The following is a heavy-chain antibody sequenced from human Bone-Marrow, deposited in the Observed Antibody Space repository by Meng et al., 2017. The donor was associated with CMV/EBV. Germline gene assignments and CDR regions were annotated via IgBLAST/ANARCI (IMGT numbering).Heavy chain of an antibody. D-gene: IGHD2-2*02. V-gene: IGHV4-34*01. CDR1: GGSFSGYY. CDR3: ARGRTPYCSSTSCYSWYFDL. CDR2: INHSGST. Sequence: SETLSLTCAVYGGSFSGYYWSWIRQPPGKGLEWIGEINHSGSTNYNPSLKSRVTISVDTSKNQFSLKLSSVTAADTAVYYCARGRTPYCSSTSCYSWYFDLWGRGTLVNVAS. J-gene: IGHJ2*01.